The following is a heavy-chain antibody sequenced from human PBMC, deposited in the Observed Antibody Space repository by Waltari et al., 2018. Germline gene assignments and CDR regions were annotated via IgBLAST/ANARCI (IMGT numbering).Heavy chain of an antibody. CDR3: AKAHGFSVVVPFDY. J-gene: IGHJ4*02. V-gene: IGHV3-23*03. CDR2: IYSGGSST. CDR1: SYA. D-gene: IGHD2-21*01. Sequence: SYAMSWVRQAPGKGLEWVSVIYSGGSSTYYADSVKGRFTISRDNSKNTLYLQMNSLRAEDTAVYYCAKAHGFSVVVPFDYWGQGTLVTVSS.